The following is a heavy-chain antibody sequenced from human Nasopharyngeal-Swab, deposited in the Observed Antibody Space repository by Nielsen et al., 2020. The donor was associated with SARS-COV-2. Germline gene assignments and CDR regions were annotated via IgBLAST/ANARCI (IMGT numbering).Heavy chain of an antibody. CDR1: GFTFSSYW. J-gene: IGHJ3*02. CDR3: ARSVGSFYGQGAFDI. D-gene: IGHD1-26*01. Sequence: GESLKISCAASGFTFSSYWMSWVRQAPGKGPEWVAFIRSKTCGGAPEYAASVKGRFTFSRDGAESVAYLQMNSLETEDTGVYYCARSVGSFYGQGAFDIWGQGTMVTVSS. CDR2: IRSKTCGGAP. V-gene: IGHV3-49*04.